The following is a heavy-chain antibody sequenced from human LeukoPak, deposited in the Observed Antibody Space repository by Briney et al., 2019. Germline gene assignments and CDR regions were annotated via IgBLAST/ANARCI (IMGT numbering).Heavy chain of an antibody. CDR1: GFTFTNYG. J-gene: IGHJ4*02. CDR2: VWYDGSEK. Sequence: GGSLRLSCAASGFTFTNYGLQWVRQAPGKGLEWVAGVWYDGSEKSYADSVKGRFTMSRDNSKNTLYLQMNSLRAEDTAIYYCASRPGTAVVPFDYWGQGTLVTVFS. D-gene: IGHD2-2*01. V-gene: IGHV3-33*01. CDR3: ASRPGTAVVPFDY.